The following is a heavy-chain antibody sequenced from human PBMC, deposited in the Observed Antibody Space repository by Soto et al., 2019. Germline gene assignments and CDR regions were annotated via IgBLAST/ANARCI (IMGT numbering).Heavy chain of an antibody. Sequence: EVQLVESGGGLVQPGGSLRLSCAASGFTFSGYRMHWVRQAPGKGLVWVSRIRSDGSITSYADSVKGRFTISRDNARNTLYLQMNSLRAEDTAVYYCARSDWFDPWGPGTLVTVSS. CDR2: IRSDGSIT. V-gene: IGHV3-74*01. CDR1: GFTFSGYR. CDR3: ARSDWFDP. J-gene: IGHJ5*02.